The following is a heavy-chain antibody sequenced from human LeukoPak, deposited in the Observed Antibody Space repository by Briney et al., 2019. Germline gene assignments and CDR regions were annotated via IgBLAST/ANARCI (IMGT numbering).Heavy chain of an antibody. D-gene: IGHD2-2*01. CDR3: ARDSHCRGINCYAFDP. Sequence: GASVKVSCKASGYTFTGYYMHWVRQAPGQGLEWMGWINPNSGGTNYAQKFQGRVTMTRDTSITTAYMELSRLRSDDTAVYFCARDSHCRGINCYAFDPWGQGTLVTVSS. CDR1: GYTFTGYY. J-gene: IGHJ5*02. V-gene: IGHV1-2*02. CDR2: INPNSGGT.